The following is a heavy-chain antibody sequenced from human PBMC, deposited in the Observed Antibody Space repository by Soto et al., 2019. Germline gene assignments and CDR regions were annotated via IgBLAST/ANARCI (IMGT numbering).Heavy chain of an antibody. V-gene: IGHV3-23*01. CDR2: ISGSGAST. J-gene: IGHJ4*02. D-gene: IGHD3-10*01. CDR1: GFTFSSYA. Sequence: EVQLLESGGGLVQPGGSLRLSCAASGFTFSSYAMAWVRQAPGKGLQWVSSISGSGASTYYADFVRGRFTISRDNSKTHLFLQMHSLRAEDTAVYYCANPSFNRGVIPGARDHWGQGTLVTVSS. CDR3: ANPSFNRGVIPGARDH.